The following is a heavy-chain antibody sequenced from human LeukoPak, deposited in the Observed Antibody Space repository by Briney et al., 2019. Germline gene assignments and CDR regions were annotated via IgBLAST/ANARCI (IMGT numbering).Heavy chain of an antibody. CDR1: GGSISSYY. CDR3: AREGRDGSDY. J-gene: IGHJ4*02. CDR2: IYYSGST. V-gene: IGHV4-59*01. D-gene: IGHD5-24*01. Sequence: PSETLSLTCTVSGGSISSYYWSWIRQPPGKGLESIGYIYYSGSTNYNPSLKSRVTISVDTSKNQFSLKLSSVTAADTAVYYCAREGRDGSDYWGQGTLVTVSS.